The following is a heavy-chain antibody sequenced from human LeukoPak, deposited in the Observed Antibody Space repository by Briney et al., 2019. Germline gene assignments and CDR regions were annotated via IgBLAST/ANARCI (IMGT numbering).Heavy chain of an antibody. CDR1: GGSFSGYY. Sequence: SETLSLTCAVYGGSFSGYYWSWIRQPPGKGLEWIGEINHSGSTNYNPSLKSRVTISVDTPKNQFSLKLSSVTAADTAVYYCARGRYFDWLMYFDYWGQGTLVTVSS. CDR2: INHSGST. V-gene: IGHV4-34*01. CDR3: ARGRYFDWLMYFDY. D-gene: IGHD3-9*01. J-gene: IGHJ4*02.